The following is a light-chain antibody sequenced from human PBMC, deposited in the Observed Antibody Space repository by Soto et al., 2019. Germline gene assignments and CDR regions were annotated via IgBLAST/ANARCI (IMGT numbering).Light chain of an antibody. CDR2: AAS. J-gene: IGKJ1*01. CDR3: QQNFNTWT. Sequence: DIQMTQSPSSLSASVGDRVTITCRAGQNIGRSLNWYQQKPGKAPKRLIYAASGLQIGVPPRFSGSGSGTDFTLTISSLQPEDFATYYCQQNFNTWTVGQGTKVEMK. V-gene: IGKV1-39*01. CDR1: QNIGRS.